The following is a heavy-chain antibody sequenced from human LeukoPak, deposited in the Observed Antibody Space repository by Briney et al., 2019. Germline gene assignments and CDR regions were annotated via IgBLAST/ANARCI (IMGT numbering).Heavy chain of an antibody. J-gene: IGHJ4*02. V-gene: IGHV3-21*01. CDR2: ISSSGSYI. Sequence: GGSLRLSCAASGFTFRTYGMNWVRQAPGKGLEWVSFISSSGSYIYYPDSVKGRFTISRDNAANSLYLQMNSLRAEDTAVYYCAKGHRYSSGSHSVDYWGQGTLVAVSS. CDR1: GFTFRTYG. CDR3: AKGHRYSSGSHSVDY. D-gene: IGHD6-19*01.